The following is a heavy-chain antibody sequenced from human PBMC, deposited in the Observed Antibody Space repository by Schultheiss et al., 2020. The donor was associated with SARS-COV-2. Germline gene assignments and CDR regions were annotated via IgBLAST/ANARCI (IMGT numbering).Heavy chain of an antibody. J-gene: IGHJ4*02. CDR2: INHSGST. V-gene: IGHV4-38-2*01. CDR1: GYSISSGYY. Sequence: SETLSLTCAVSGYSISSGYYWSWIRQPPGKGLEWIGEINHSGSTNYNPSLKSRVTISVDTSKNQFSLKLSSVTAADTAVYYCARIGGPAAIVRMGFDYWGQGTLVTVSS. CDR3: ARIGGPAAIVRMGFDY. D-gene: IGHD2-2*01.